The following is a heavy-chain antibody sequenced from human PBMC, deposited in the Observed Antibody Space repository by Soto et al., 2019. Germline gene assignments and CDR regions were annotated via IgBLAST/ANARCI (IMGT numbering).Heavy chain of an antibody. D-gene: IGHD6-19*01. CDR3: ARYQPYSTGYYYFDH. V-gene: IGHV1-18*01. J-gene: IGHJ4*02. Sequence: QVQLVQSGAAVKKPAASVKFTCKTSGYNFTTYGGRWGRQAPGQGLEWMGWISGHNGHTNYAQTFQGRITMTTDTSTTTAYMELRSLRSDDSAVYYCARYQPYSTGYYYFDHWGQGTL. CDR1: GYNFTTYG. CDR2: ISGHNGHT.